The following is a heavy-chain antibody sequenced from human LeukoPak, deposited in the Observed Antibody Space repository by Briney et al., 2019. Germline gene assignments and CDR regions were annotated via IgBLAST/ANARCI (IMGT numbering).Heavy chain of an antibody. Sequence: GGSLRLSCAASGIIFSNYWMHWVRQAPGKGLVWVSRINRDGSSTSYADSVKGRFTISRDNAKNTLYLQMNSLRAEDTAVYYCARHERDYYDSSGYPDYWGQGTLVTVSS. CDR2: INRDGSST. V-gene: IGHV3-74*01. J-gene: IGHJ4*02. D-gene: IGHD3-22*01. CDR3: ARHERDYYDSSGYPDY. CDR1: GIIFSNYW.